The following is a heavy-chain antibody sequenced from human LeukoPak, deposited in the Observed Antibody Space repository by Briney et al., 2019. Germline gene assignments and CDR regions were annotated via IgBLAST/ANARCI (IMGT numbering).Heavy chain of an antibody. CDR2: INHSGST. Sequence: SETLSLTCAVYGGSFSGYYWSWIRQPPGKGLEWIGEINHSGSTNYNPSLKSRVTISVDTSKNQFSLKLSSVTAADTAVYYCARGLRGYSGYPSGKVNWFDPWGQGTLVTVSS. CDR3: ARGLRGYSGYPSGKVNWFDP. V-gene: IGHV4-34*01. CDR1: GGSFSGYY. D-gene: IGHD5-12*01. J-gene: IGHJ5*02.